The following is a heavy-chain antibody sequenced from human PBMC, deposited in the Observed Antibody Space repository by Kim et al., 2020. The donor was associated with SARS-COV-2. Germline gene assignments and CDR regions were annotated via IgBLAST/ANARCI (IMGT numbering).Heavy chain of an antibody. V-gene: IGHV3-74*03. D-gene: IGHD3-10*01. CDR1: GFSFINYY. CDR2: IDHDGSGT. J-gene: IGHJ3*02. Sequence: GGSLRLSCAASGFSFINYYLHWVRQAPGGGLVWVARIDHDGSGTTYADAVKGRFTISRDNAKNTVYLQMNSLRAEDTAVYFCARDYDFDRRTYYMAYDIWGQGTMVSVSS. CDR3: ARDYDFDRRTYYMAYDI.